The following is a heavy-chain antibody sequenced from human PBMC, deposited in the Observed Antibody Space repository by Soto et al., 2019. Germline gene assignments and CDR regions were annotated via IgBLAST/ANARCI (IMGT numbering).Heavy chain of an antibody. CDR2: IYPGDSDT. V-gene: IGHV5-51*01. D-gene: IGHD3-10*01. Sequence: GESLKISCKGSGYSFTSYWIGWVRQMPGKGLEWMGIIYPGDSDTRYSPSFQGQDNISADKSISTAYLQWSSLKASDTAMYYCAGGGVRGVITRTRDYYGMDVWGQGTTVTVSS. CDR1: GYSFTSYW. CDR3: AGGGVRGVITRTRDYYGMDV. J-gene: IGHJ6*02.